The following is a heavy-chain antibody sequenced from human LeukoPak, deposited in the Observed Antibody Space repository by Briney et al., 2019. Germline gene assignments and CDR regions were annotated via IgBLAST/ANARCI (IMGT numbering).Heavy chain of an antibody. CDR1: GFTFSSCS. CDR3: AKRIVVSGMGFDY. Sequence: GGSLRLSCAASGFTFSSCSMNWVRQAPGKGLEWVSGISGNGQNTYYADSVKGQFTISRDNSKNTLYLQMNNMRAEDTAVYYCAKRIVVSGMGFDYWGQGTLVTVSS. D-gene: IGHD3-22*01. J-gene: IGHJ4*02. V-gene: IGHV3-23*01. CDR2: ISGNGQNT.